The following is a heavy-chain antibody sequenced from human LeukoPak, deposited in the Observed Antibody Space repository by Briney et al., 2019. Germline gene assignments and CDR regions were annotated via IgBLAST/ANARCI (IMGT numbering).Heavy chain of an antibody. D-gene: IGHD1-26*01. Sequence: GASVNVSYTPSEYTFTPYYMHWVRQAPGQGLEWMGWINPNTGGTNYAQNFQGRVTMTRDTSISTAYMELRRLRSDDTAVYYCARGSRFDPWGQGTLVTVSS. CDR2: INPNTGGT. CDR1: EYTFTPYY. V-gene: IGHV1-2*02. CDR3: ARGSRFDP. J-gene: IGHJ5*02.